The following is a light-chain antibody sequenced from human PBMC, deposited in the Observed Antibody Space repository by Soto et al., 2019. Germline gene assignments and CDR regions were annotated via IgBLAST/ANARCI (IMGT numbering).Light chain of an antibody. CDR2: GAS. CDR1: QSLTGGY. J-gene: IGKJ5*01. Sequence: DIVLTQSPCPLSFSPFSLSPLSCRASQSLTGGYFACSPPPPGPAPRLVLFGASSRATGIPDRFSGSGSGTDFTPTISSLEPADFAVYYCQQYNNWPPITFCQGTRLEIK. V-gene: IGKV3-20*01. CDR3: QQYNNWPPIT.